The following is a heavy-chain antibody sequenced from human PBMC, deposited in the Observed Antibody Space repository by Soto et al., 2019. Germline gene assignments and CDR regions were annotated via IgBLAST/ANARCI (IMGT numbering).Heavy chain of an antibody. CDR3: ARGHNDFWSGYYKAIDY. V-gene: IGHV1-8*01. CDR2: MNPNSGNT. J-gene: IGHJ4*02. CDR1: GYTFTSYD. D-gene: IGHD3-3*01. Sequence: ASVKVSCKASGYTFTSYDINWVRQATGQGLEWMGWMNPNSGNTGYAQKFQGRVTMTRNTSISTAYMELSSLRSEDTAVYYCARGHNDFWSGYYKAIDYWGQGTLVTVSS.